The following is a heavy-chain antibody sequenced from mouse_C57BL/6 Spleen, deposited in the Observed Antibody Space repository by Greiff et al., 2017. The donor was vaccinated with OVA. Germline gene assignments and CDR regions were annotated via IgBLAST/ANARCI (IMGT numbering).Heavy chain of an antibody. J-gene: IGHJ3*01. Sequence: VMLVESGPGLVQPSQSLSITCTVSGFSLTSYGVHWVRQSPGKGLEWLGVIWRGGSTDYNAAFMSRLSITKDNSKSQVFFKMNSLQADDTAIYYCAKSNYDYHVFAYWGQGTLVTVSA. CDR2: IWRGGST. CDR1: GFSLTSYG. D-gene: IGHD2-4*01. V-gene: IGHV2-5*01. CDR3: AKSNYDYHVFAY.